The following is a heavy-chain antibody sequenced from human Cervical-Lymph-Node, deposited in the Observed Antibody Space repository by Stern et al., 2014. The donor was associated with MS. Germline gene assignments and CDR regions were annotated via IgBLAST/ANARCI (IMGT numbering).Heavy chain of an antibody. CDR3: AKDRGDYYDSSGYYLRAEYFQH. J-gene: IGHJ1*01. V-gene: IGHV3-23*04. CDR2: ISGSGGST. D-gene: IGHD3-22*01. CDR1: GFTFSSYA. Sequence: EVQLVESGGGLVQPGGSLRLSCAASGFTFSSYAMSWVRQAPGKGLEWVSAISGSGGSTYYADSVKGRFTISRDNSKNTLYLQMNSLRAEDTAVYYCAKDRGDYYDSSGYYLRAEYFQHWGQGTLVTVSS.